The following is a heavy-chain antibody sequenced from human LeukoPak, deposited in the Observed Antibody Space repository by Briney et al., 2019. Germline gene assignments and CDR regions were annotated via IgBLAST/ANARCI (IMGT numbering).Heavy chain of an antibody. J-gene: IGHJ4*02. CDR1: GFTSSSYA. CDR3: ARDYYDSSGYYY. Sequence: GGSLRLSCAASGFTSSSYAMHWVRQAPGKGLEWVAVISYDGSNKYYADSVKGRFTISRDNSKNTLYLQMNSLRAEDTAVYYCARDYYDSSGYYYWGQGTLVTVSS. CDR2: ISYDGSNK. D-gene: IGHD3-22*01. V-gene: IGHV3-30*01.